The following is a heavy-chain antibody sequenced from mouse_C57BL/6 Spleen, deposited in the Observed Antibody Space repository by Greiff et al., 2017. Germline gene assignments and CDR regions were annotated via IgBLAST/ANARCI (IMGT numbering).Heavy chain of an antibody. Sequence: QVQLKESGPGLVQPSQSLSITCTVSGFSLTSYGVHWVRQSPGKGLEWLGVIWSGGSTDYNAAFISRLSISKDNSKSQVFFKMNSLQADDTAIYYCARGDWDSYYFDYWGQGTSLTVSS. CDR2: IWSGGST. D-gene: IGHD4-1*01. CDR1: GFSLTSYG. CDR3: ARGDWDSYYFDY. V-gene: IGHV2-2*01. J-gene: IGHJ2*02.